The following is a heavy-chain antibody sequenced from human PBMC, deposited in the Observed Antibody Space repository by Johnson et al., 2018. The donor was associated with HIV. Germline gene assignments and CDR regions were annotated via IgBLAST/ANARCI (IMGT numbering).Heavy chain of an antibody. CDR3: AKDNGVATLVTGAFDI. CDR1: EFSFSTYA. Sequence: QVQVVESGGGVVQPERSLRLSCAASEFSFSTYAMRWVRQAPGKGLEGVAVISDDGTNTDYADAVKGRFTISRDNSKNTLYLQMNRLRAGDTAVYYCAKDNGVATLVTGAFDIWGQGTMVTVSS. CDR2: ISDDGTNT. D-gene: IGHD4-23*01. J-gene: IGHJ3*02. V-gene: IGHV3-30-3*01.